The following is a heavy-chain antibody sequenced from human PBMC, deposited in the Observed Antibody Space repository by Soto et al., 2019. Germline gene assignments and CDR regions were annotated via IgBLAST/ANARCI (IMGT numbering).Heavy chain of an antibody. D-gene: IGHD3-10*01. CDR2: IYESGTI. V-gene: IGHV4-30-2*01. Sequence: PSETLSLTCAVSGGSIGGAGYPWSWIRQPPGGGLDWIGYIYESGTILYNPSLKTRLTISLNWSDKQFSLTLNSVTAADTAVYYCAGAQFYSGSGNYHNLMFDPWGQGTQVTVS. J-gene: IGHJ5*02. CDR1: GGSIGGAGYP. CDR3: AGAQFYSGSGNYHNLMFDP.